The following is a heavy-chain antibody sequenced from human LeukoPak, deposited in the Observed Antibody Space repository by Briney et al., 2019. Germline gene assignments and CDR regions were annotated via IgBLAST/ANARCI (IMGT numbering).Heavy chain of an antibody. J-gene: IGHJ4*02. Sequence: PSETLSLTCTVSGGSISSYYWSWIRQPPGKGLEWIGYIYYSGSTYYNPSLKSRVTISVDTSKNQFSLKLSSVTAADTAVYYCAREGIPKDYDFWSGYLLDYWGQGTLVTVSS. D-gene: IGHD3-3*01. CDR3: AREGIPKDYDFWSGYLLDY. CDR2: IYYSGST. V-gene: IGHV4-30-4*08. CDR1: GGSISSYY.